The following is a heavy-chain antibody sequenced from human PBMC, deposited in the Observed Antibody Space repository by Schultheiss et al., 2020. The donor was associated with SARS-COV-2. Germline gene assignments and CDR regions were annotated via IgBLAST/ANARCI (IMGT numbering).Heavy chain of an antibody. J-gene: IGHJ6*02. D-gene: IGHD1-1*01. CDR1: GFTFSSYG. CDR3: ARLKRHRYGMDV. Sequence: GGSLRLSCAASGFTFSSYGMHWVRQAPGKGLEWVAVISYDGSNKYYADSVKGRFTISRDNAKNSLYLQMNSLRAEDTAVYYCARLKRHRYGMDVWGQGTTVTVSS. CDR2: ISYDGSNK. V-gene: IGHV3-30*03.